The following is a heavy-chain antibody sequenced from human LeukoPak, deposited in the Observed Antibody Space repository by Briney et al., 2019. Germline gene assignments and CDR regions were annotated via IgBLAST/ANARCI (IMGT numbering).Heavy chain of an antibody. J-gene: IGHJ4*02. CDR2: NYYSGST. D-gene: IGHD6-13*01. Sequence: SQTLSLTCTVSGGSISSGGYYWSWIRQHPGKGLEWIGYNYYSGSTYYNPSLKSRVTISVDTSKNQFSLKLSSVTAADTAVYYCARASGVGEQQLVLGYWGQGTLVTVSS. V-gene: IGHV4-31*03. CDR1: GGSISSGGYY. CDR3: ARASGVGEQQLVLGY.